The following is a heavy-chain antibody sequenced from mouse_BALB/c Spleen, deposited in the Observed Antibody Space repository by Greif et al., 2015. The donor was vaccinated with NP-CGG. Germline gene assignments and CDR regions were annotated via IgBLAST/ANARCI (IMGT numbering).Heavy chain of an antibody. V-gene: IGHV5-9-3*01. Sequence: EVQRVESGGGLVKPGGSLKLSCAASGFTFSSYAMSWVRQTPEKRLEWVATISSGGSYTYYPDSVKGRFTISRDNAKNTLYLQMSSLRSEDTAMYYCARLYYYGSSCAYWGQGTLVTVSA. D-gene: IGHD1-1*01. CDR1: GFTFSSYA. J-gene: IGHJ3*01. CDR2: ISSGGSYT. CDR3: ARLYYYGSSCAY.